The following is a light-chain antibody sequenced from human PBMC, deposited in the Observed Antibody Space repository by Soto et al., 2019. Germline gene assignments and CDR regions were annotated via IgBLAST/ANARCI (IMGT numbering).Light chain of an antibody. CDR1: SSDITSYKY. CDR2: EVS. V-gene: IGLV2-14*01. CDR3: SSYISGSTV. J-gene: IGLJ2*01. Sequence: QSVLTQPASVSGSLGQSITISCTTTSSDITSYKYVSWYKQYPGKAPKLMIYEVSNRPSEISNRFSGSKSGSAASLTISGLQAEDEADYYCSSYISGSTVFGGGTKLTVL.